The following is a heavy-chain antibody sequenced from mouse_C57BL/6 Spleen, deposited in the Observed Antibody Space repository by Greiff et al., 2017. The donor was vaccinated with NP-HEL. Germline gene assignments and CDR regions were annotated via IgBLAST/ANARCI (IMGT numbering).Heavy chain of an antibody. V-gene: IGHV5-17*01. Sequence: EVKLMESGGGLVKPGGSLKLSCAASGFTFSDYGMHWVRQAPEKGLEWVAYISSGSSTIYYADTVKGRFTISRDNAKNTLFLQMTSLRSEDTAMYYGARPWLAYWGQGTLVTVSA. CDR3: ARPWLAY. CDR2: ISSGSSTI. J-gene: IGHJ3*01. CDR1: GFTFSDYG.